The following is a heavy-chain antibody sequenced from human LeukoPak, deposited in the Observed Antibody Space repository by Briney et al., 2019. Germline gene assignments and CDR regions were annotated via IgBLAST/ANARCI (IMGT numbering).Heavy chain of an antibody. D-gene: IGHD2-15*01. Sequence: GGSLRLSCAASRFTFSSYGMHWVRQAPGKGLEWVAVIWYDGSNKYYADSVKGRFTISRDNSKNTLYLQMNSLRAEDTAVYYCARVGYCSGGSCDEDAFDIWGQGTMVTVSS. CDR2: IWYDGSNK. CDR3: ARVGYCSGGSCDEDAFDI. V-gene: IGHV3-33*01. CDR1: RFTFSSYG. J-gene: IGHJ3*02.